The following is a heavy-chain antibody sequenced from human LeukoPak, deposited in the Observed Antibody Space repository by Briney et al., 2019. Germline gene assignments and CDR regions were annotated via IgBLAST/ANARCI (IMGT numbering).Heavy chain of an antibody. CDR2: IYYSGST. D-gene: IGHD4-17*01. V-gene: IGHV4-39*07. Sequence: SETLSLTCTVSGGSISSSSYYWGWIRQPPGKGLEWIGSIYYSGSTYYNPSLKSRVTISVDTSKNQFSLKLSSVTAADTAVYYCARSPGDGDYAEVLDYWGQGTLVTVSS. CDR1: GGSISSSSYY. CDR3: ARSPGDGDYAEVLDY. J-gene: IGHJ4*02.